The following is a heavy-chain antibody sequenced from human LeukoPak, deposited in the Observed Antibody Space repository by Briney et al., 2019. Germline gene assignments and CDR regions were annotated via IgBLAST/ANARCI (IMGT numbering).Heavy chain of an antibody. CDR2: INHSGST. J-gene: IGHJ4*02. Sequence: SETLSLTCAVYGGSFSGYYWSWVRQPPGKGLEWIGEINHSGSTNYNPSLKSRVTISVDTSKNQFSLKLSSVTAADTAVYYCARVGLAVAGTVGYFDYWGQGTLVTVSS. CDR1: GGSFSGYY. V-gene: IGHV4-34*01. D-gene: IGHD6-19*01. CDR3: ARVGLAVAGTVGYFDY.